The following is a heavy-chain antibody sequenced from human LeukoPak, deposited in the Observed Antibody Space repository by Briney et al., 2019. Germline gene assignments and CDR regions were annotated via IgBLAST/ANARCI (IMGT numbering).Heavy chain of an antibody. CDR2: ISYDGSNK. D-gene: IGHD2/OR15-2a*01. CDR1: GFTFSSYA. CDR3: VALWPKVYYFDY. Sequence: PGGSLRLSCAASGFTFSSYAMHWVRQAPGKGLEWVAVISYDGSNKYYADSVKGRFTISRDNSKNTLYLQMNSLRAEDTAVYYCVALWPKVYYFDYWGQGTLVTVSS. J-gene: IGHJ4*02. V-gene: IGHV3-30-3*01.